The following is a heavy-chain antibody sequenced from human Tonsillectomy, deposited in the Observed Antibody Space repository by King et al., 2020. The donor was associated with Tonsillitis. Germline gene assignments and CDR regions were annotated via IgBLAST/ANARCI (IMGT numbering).Heavy chain of an antibody. CDR1: GCSISSSNW. Sequence: VQLQESGPGLVKPSGTLSLTCAVSGCSISSSNWWSWVRQPPGKGLEWIGEIYHSVSTNYNPSLKSRVTLSVDQPKNQFSLKLSSVTAADTAVYYCARDAPLYGSSTSCYAFDYWGQGTLVTVSS. CDR2: IYHSVST. D-gene: IGHD2-2*01. CDR3: ARDAPLYGSSTSCYAFDY. V-gene: IGHV4-4*02. J-gene: IGHJ4*02.